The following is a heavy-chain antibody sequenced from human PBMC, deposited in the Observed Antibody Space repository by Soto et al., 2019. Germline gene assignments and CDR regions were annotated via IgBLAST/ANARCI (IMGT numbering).Heavy chain of an antibody. V-gene: IGHV1-46*01. D-gene: IGHD4-17*01. CDR3: ARDSAYGDYQYYFDY. CDR1: GYTFISYY. CDR2: INPRGGST. J-gene: IGHJ4*02. Sequence: ASVKVSCKASGYTFISYYMNWVRQAPGQGLEWMGIINPRGGSTSYAQSFQGRVTMTRDTSTSTVYMELSSLRSEDTAVYYFARDSAYGDYQYYFDYWGQGTMVTVSS.